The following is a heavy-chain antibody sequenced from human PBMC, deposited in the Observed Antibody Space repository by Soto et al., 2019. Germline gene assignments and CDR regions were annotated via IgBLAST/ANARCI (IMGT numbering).Heavy chain of an antibody. CDR3: AGTSDTTMDP. D-gene: IGHD5-18*01. CDR1: GYSFTSYW. Sequence: ESLKISCKGSGYSFTSYWISWVRQMPVKGLEWMGRIDPSDSYTNYSPSFQGHVTISADKSISTAYLQWSSLKASDTAMYYCAGTSDTTMDPWGQGTLVTVSS. J-gene: IGHJ5*02. V-gene: IGHV5-10-1*01. CDR2: IDPSDSYT.